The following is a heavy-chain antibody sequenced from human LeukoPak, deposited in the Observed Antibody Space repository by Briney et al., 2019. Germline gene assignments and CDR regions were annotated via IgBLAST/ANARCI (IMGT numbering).Heavy chain of an antibody. Sequence: GGSLRLSCAASGFTVSSNYMSWVRQAPGKGLEWVSVIYSGGSTYYADSVKGRFTISRDNSKNTLYLQMNSLRAEDTAVYYCARGIGYCSGWFNYWGQGTLVTVSS. CDR3: ARGIGYCSGWFNY. V-gene: IGHV3-53*01. CDR1: GFTVSSNY. CDR2: IYSGGST. D-gene: IGHD6-19*01. J-gene: IGHJ4*02.